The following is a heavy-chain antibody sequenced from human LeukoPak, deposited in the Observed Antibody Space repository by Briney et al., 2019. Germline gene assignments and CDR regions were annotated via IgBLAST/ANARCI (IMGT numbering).Heavy chain of an antibody. D-gene: IGHD3-16*01. CDR1: GFTFSSHG. J-gene: IGHJ5*02. Sequence: GGSLRLSCAASGFTFSSHGMNWVRQAPGKGLEWVSGISGSGGNTYYADSVKGRFTIPRDNSKNTLCLQMNSLRAEDTAVYYCAKDDNYIRFLSWGQGTLVTVSS. CDR3: AKDDNYIRFLS. V-gene: IGHV3-23*01. CDR2: ISGSGGNT.